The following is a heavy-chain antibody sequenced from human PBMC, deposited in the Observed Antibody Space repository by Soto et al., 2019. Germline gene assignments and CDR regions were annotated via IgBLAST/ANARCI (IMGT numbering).Heavy chain of an antibody. CDR2: ISSSGSTI. CDR3: ARVSRYCSGGSCYFYFDY. CDR1: GFTFSSYS. J-gene: IGHJ4*02. D-gene: IGHD2-15*01. V-gene: IGHV3-21*04. Sequence: EVQLVESGGGLVKPGGSLRLSCAASGFTFSSYSMNWVRQAPGKGLEWVSSISSSGSTIYYADSVKGRFTISRDNAKNSLYLQMNSLRAEDTAVYYCARVSRYCSGGSCYFYFDYWGQGTLVTVSS.